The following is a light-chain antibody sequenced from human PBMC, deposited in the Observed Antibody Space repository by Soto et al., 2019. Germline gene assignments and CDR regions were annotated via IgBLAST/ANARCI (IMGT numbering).Light chain of an antibody. CDR3: QQSYSTPRT. CDR2: AAS. Sequence: DIQMTQSPSSLSASVGDRDTITCRASQSISTYLNWYRQKPGKAPKLLIYAASRLQSGVPSTFSGSGSGTDFTLTISSLQPEDFATYYCQQSYSTPRTFGQGTKVEIK. J-gene: IGKJ1*01. CDR1: QSISTY. V-gene: IGKV1-39*01.